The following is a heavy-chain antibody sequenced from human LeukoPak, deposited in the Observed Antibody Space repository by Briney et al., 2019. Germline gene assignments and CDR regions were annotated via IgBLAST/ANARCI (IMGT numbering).Heavy chain of an antibody. CDR1: GYTFTSYG. V-gene: IGHV1-18*01. CDR2: ISAYNGNT. D-gene: IGHD5-24*01. CDR3: ARDRPFYSTDGYNLDY. Sequence: ASVKVSCKASGYTFTSYGISWVRQAPGQGLEWRGWISAYNGNTNYAQKLQGRVTMTTDTSTSTAYMELRSLRSDDTAVYYCARDRPFYSTDGYNLDYWGQGTLVTVSS. J-gene: IGHJ4*02.